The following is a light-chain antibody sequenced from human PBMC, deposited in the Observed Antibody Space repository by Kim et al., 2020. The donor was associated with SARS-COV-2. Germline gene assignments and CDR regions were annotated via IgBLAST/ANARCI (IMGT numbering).Light chain of an antibody. CDR1: NSNIGSNY. CDR2: TNN. CDR3: AAWDDSLSDWV. Sequence: GQRVAISFSGSNSNIGSNYLYWYQQLPGTAPKFLISTNNRRPSGVPDRFSGSKSGTSVSLAISGLRSEDEADYYCAAWDDSLSDWVFGGGTQLTVL. J-gene: IGLJ3*02. V-gene: IGLV1-47*01.